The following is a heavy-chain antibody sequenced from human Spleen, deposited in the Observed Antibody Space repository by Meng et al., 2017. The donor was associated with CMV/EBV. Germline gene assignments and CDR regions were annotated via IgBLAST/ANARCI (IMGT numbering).Heavy chain of an antibody. CDR1: GCSISSYY. J-gene: IGHJ5*02. Sequence: QVQLQESGPGLVKPSETLSLTCTVSGCSISSYYWSWIRQPPGKGLEWIGYIYYSGSTNYNPSLKSRVTISVDTSKNQFSLKLSSVTAADTAVYYCARGRSTNWFDPWGQGTLVTVSS. CDR2: IYYSGST. V-gene: IGHV4-59*01. D-gene: IGHD2-2*01. CDR3: ARGRSTNWFDP.